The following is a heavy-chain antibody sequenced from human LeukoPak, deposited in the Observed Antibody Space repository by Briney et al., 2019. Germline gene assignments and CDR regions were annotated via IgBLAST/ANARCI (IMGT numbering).Heavy chain of an antibody. CDR2: ISSRRSNI. V-gene: IGHV3-21*01. CDR3: ARDGLTGYYKGYYYYIDV. Sequence: GGSLRLSCVAYGVTFSGYKMNWVSQAPGKGVEWVSSISSRRSNIYYADSVKGGFTISTDNATSSLYLQLNSLRAEDTAVYYSARDGLTGYYKGYYYYIDVWGKGTTVTVSS. J-gene: IGHJ6*03. CDR1: GVTFSGYK. D-gene: IGHD3-9*01.